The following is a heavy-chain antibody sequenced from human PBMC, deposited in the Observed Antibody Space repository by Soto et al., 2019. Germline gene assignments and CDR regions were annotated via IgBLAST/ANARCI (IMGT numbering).Heavy chain of an antibody. D-gene: IGHD3-10*01. CDR2: IWYDGSNK. CDR3: ARESTFGESFDY. CDR1: GFTFSSYG. Sequence: VQLVESGGGVVQPGRSLRLSCAASGFTFSSYGMHWVRQAPGKGLEWVAVIWYDGSNKYYADSVKGRFTISRDNSKNTLYLQMNSLRAEDTAVYYCARESTFGESFDYWGQGTLVTVSS. J-gene: IGHJ4*02. V-gene: IGHV3-33*01.